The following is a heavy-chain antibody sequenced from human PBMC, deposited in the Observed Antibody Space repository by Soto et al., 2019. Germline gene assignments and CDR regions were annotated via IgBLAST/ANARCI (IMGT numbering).Heavy chain of an antibody. CDR2: IYYSGST. CDR1: GGSISSYY. J-gene: IGHJ4*02. CDR3: ARHVGLSWLLYDY. D-gene: IGHD3-9*01. V-gene: IGHV4-59*08. Sequence: SETLSLTCTVSGGSISSYYWSWIRQPPGKGLEWIGYIYYSGSTNYNPSLKSRVTISVDTSKNQFSLKLSSVTAADTAVYYCARHVGLSWLLYDYWGQGTLVTVSS.